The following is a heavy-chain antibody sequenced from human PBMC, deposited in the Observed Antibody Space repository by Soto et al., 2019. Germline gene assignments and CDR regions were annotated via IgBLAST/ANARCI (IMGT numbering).Heavy chain of an antibody. CDR1: GYTFTGYY. CDR2: INPNSGGT. V-gene: IGHV1-2*04. D-gene: IGHD5-18*01. CDR3: ARDRYSYGAFDI. Sequence: ASVKVSCKASGYTFTGYYMHWVRQAPGQGLEWMGWINPNSGGTNYAQKFQGWVTMTRDKSISTAYMELSRLRSDDTAVYYCARDRYSYGAFDIWGHGTMGTVSS. J-gene: IGHJ3*02.